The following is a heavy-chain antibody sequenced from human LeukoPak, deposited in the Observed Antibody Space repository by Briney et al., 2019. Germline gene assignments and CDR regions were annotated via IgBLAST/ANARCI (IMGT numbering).Heavy chain of an antibody. CDR3: ARGPPERTYSDF. Sequence: GASVTACCKTSGYTFSRYDVNWVRQATGQGLEWMGWMKPNSGQRGYAQRIQGRIIMTRNTSISTAYMQLNSLTSEDTAKHYCARGPPERTYSDFWGQGTPVTVSS. V-gene: IGHV1-8*01. CDR2: MKPNSGQR. J-gene: IGHJ4*02. CDR1: GYTFSRYD. D-gene: IGHD4-11*01.